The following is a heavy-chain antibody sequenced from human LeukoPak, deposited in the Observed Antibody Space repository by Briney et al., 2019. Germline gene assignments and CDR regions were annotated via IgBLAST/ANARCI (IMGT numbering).Heavy chain of an antibody. V-gene: IGHV3-23*01. J-gene: IGHJ5*02. D-gene: IGHD3-3*01. CDR3: AKAAGKENGYDFWFEH. Sequence: GGSLRLSCAASGFTFNNYAMNWVRQAPGKGLEWVSALSGGAGRTYYADSVKGRFTISRDNSKSTLYLQMNSLRAEDTAVYYCAKAAGKENGYDFWFEHWGQGTLVTVSS. CDR2: LSGGAGRT. CDR1: GFTFNNYA.